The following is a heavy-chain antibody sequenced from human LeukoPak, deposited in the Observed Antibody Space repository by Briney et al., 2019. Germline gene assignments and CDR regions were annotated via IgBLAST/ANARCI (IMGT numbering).Heavy chain of an antibody. D-gene: IGHD1-26*01. CDR2: ISAYNGNT. Sequence: ASVKVSCKASQYTFTGSYMHWVRHAPGQGLEWMGWISAYNGNTNYAQKLQGRVTMTTDTSTSTAYMELRSLRSDDTAVYYCARVPIVGATTEDAFDIWGQGTMVTVSS. V-gene: IGHV1-18*04. J-gene: IGHJ3*02. CDR3: ARVPIVGATTEDAFDI. CDR1: QYTFTGSY.